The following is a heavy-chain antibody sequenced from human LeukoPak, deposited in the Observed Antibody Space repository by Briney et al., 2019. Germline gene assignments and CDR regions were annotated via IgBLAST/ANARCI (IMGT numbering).Heavy chain of an antibody. Sequence: GGSLRLSCAASGFTFSSYTMNWVRQAPGKGLEWVSYISSSSNSIFYADSVKGRFTVSRDNAKNSLYLQMNSLRAEDTAVYSWAQYSSPWYFDLWGRGTMVTVSS. CDR1: GFTFSSYT. J-gene: IGHJ2*01. CDR2: ISSSSNSI. CDR3: AQYSSPWYFDL. D-gene: IGHD3-22*01. V-gene: IGHV3-48*01.